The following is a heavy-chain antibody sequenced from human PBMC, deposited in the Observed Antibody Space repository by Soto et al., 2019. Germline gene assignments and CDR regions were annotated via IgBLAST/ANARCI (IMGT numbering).Heavy chain of an antibody. CDR3: AKDRLERPSLDY. J-gene: IGHJ4*02. CDR2: ISSSSSHI. D-gene: IGHD1-1*01. CDR1: GFTFSSYS. Sequence: PGGSLRLSCAASGFTFSSYSMNWVRQAPGKGLEWVSSISSSSSHIHYADSVKGRFTISRDNSKNTLYLQMNSLRAEDTAVYYCAKDRLERPSLDYWGQGTLVTVSS. V-gene: IGHV3-21*04.